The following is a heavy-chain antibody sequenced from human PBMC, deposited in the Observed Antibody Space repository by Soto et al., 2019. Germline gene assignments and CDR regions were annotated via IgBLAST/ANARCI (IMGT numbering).Heavy chain of an antibody. CDR3: AREGLVHSLEGTGLWDY. D-gene: IGHD6-19*01. CDR2: ISAYNVNT. CDR1: GYTFTSYG. J-gene: IGHJ4*02. V-gene: IGHV1-18*01. Sequence: QVQLVQSGAEVKKPGASVKVSCKASGYTFTSYGISWVRQAPGQGLEWMGWISAYNVNTNYAQKLQGRVTMTTDTSTSTAYMELRSLRSDDTAVYYCAREGLVHSLEGTGLWDYWGQGTLVTVSS.